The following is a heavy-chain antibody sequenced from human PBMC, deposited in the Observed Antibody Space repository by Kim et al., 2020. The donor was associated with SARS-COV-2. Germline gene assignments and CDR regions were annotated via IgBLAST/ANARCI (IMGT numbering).Heavy chain of an antibody. V-gene: IGHV4-39*01. CDR3: ARQVARGHLWRQVQGGSWDLYYFDY. J-gene: IGHJ4*02. CDR2: IYYRGST. CDR1: GASLSSNSYY. Sequence: SETLSLTCTVSGASLSSNSYYWGWIRQPPGKGLEWIGSIYYRGSTYYHPSLKSRVTISVDTSKNQFSLKLYSVTAADTAVYYCARQVARGHLWRQVQGGSWDLYYFDYWGQGTLVTVSS. D-gene: IGHD1-26*01.